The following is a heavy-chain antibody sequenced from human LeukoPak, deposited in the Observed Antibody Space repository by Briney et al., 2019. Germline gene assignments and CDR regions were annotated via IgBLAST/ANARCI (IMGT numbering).Heavy chain of an antibody. J-gene: IGHJ3*02. Sequence: PGGSLRLSCAASGFTFSSYAMSWVRQAPGKGLEWGSAISGSGGSTYYADSVKGRFTISRDNSKNTLYLQMNSLRAEDTAVYYCAKDLGKTDYYDSSDYYYGDAFDIWGQGKMVTVSS. CDR2: ISGSGGST. CDR1: GFTFSSYA. CDR3: AKDLGKTDYYDSSDYYYGDAFDI. D-gene: IGHD3-22*01. V-gene: IGHV3-23*01.